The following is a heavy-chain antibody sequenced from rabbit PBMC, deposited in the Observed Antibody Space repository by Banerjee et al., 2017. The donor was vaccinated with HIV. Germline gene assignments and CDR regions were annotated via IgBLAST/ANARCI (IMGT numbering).Heavy chain of an antibody. D-gene: IGHD4-1*01. CDR3: ARDLAGVIGWNFNL. J-gene: IGHJ4*01. CDR1: GFDFIGYG. CDR2: INTSSGNT. Sequence: QSLEESGGGLVQPGGSLKLSCKASGFDFIGYGVSWVRQAPGKGLEWIACINTSSGNTVYATWAKGRFTISKTSWTTVTLQMTSLTAADTASYFCARDLAGVIGWNFNLWGPGTLVTVS. V-gene: IGHV1S40*01.